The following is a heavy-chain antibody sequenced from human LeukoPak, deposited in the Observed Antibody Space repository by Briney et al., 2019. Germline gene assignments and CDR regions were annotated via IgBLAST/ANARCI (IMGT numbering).Heavy chain of an antibody. CDR1: GGSFSGYY. CDR3: ARGRGRGVVVIPYFDY. D-gene: IGHD3-22*01. J-gene: IGHJ4*02. CDR2: INHSGST. Sequence: PSETLSLTCAVYGGSFSGYYWSWIRQPPGKGLEWIGEINHSGSTNYNPSLKSRVTISVDTSKNQFSLKLSSVTAADTAVYYCARGRGRGVVVIPYFDYWGQGTLVTVSS. V-gene: IGHV4-34*01.